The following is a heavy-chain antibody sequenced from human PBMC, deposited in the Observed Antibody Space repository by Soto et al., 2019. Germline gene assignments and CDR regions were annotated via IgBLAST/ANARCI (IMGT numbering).Heavy chain of an antibody. CDR1: GFTFDDYA. J-gene: IGHJ1*01. CDR2: MSWNSGSI. V-gene: IGHV3-9*01. CDR3: AKGLYSSSWYWPAQH. D-gene: IGHD6-13*01. Sequence: EVQLVESGGGLVQPGRSLRLSCAASGFTFDDYAMHWVRQAPGKGLEWVSGMSWNSGSIGYADSVKGRFPIARANAKNTLYLQMNTLRAEDTALYYCAKGLYSSSWYWPAQHWGQGSGVTVSS.